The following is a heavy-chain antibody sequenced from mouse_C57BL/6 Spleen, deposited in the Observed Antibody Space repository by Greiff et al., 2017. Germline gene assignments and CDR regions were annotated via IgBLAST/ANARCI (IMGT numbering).Heavy chain of an antibody. J-gene: IGHJ2*01. CDR3: ARWYFDY. CDR1: GFTFSSYA. Sequence: EVHLVESGGGLVKPGGSLKLSCAASGFTFSSYAMSWVRQTPEKRLEWVATISDGGSYTYYPDNVKGRFTISRDNAKNNLYLQMSHLKSEDTAMYYCARWYFDYWGQGTTLTVSS. V-gene: IGHV5-4*01. CDR2: ISDGGSYT.